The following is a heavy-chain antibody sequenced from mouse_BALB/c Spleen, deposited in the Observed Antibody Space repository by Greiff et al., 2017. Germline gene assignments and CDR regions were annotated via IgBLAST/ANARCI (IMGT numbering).Heavy chain of an antibody. CDR2: IDPENGDT. V-gene: IGHV14-4*02. D-gene: IGHD1-2*01. Sequence: EVQVVESGAELVRPGASVKLSCTASGFNIKDYYMHWVKQRPEQGLEWIGWIDPENGDTEYAPKFQGKATMTADTSSNTAYLQLSSLTSEDTAVYYCNRLRHHYYAMDYWGQGTSVTVSS. CDR3: NRLRHHYYAMDY. J-gene: IGHJ4*01. CDR1: GFNIKDYY.